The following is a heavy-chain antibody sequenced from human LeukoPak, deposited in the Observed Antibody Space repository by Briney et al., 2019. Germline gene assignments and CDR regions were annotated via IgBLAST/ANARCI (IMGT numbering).Heavy chain of an antibody. CDR3: ARDAMVRGVTPWYYYYGMDV. J-gene: IGHJ6*02. CDR1: GYTFTSYG. Sequence: GASVKVSCKASGYTFTSYGISWVRQAPGQGLEWMGWISAYNGNTNYAQKLQGRVTMTTDTSTSTAYMELRSLRSDDTAVYYCARDAMVRGVTPWYYYYGMDVWGQGTTVTVSS. D-gene: IGHD3-10*01. CDR2: ISAYNGNT. V-gene: IGHV1-18*01.